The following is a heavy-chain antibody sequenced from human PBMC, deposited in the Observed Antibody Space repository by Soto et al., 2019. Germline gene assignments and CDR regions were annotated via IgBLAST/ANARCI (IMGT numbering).Heavy chain of an antibody. D-gene: IGHD6-13*01. CDR3: ITGLIATAGTDY. V-gene: IGHV3-15*01. J-gene: IGHJ4*02. CDR1: GFTFINAW. Sequence: EVQLVESGGGLVKPGGSLRLSCAASGFTFINAWMTWVRQAPGKGLEWVGRVKTKADGETTDYAAPVKGRFTISRDDSKNTLFLQMNSLQTEDTAVYYCITGLIATAGTDYWGQGTLVTVSS. CDR2: VKTKADGETT.